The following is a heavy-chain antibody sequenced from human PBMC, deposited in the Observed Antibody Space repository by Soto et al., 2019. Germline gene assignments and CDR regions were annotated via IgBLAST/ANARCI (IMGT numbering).Heavy chain of an antibody. D-gene: IGHD3-10*01. CDR2: IYEAGTT. Sequence: SETLSLTCAVSGAAISRTGFHWGWIRQPPGQGLEWIGSIYEAGTTFYNSSLKSRVTISADTSKNHFSLRLSSVAAADTAVYYCARRGSGHTFDYWGQGTLVTVSS. CDR3: ARRGSGHTFDY. J-gene: IGHJ4*02. CDR1: GAAISRTGFH. V-gene: IGHV4-39*01.